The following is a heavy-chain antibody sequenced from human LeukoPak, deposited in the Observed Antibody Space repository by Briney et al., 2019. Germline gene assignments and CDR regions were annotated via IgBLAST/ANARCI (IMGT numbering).Heavy chain of an antibody. J-gene: IGHJ6*03. V-gene: IGHV3-64*01. CDR1: GFTFSGYA. CDR3: ARDRGIYDFWSGYYYYMDV. Sequence: GGSLRLSCAASGFTFSGYAMHWVRQAPGKGLEYVSAISSNGGSTYYANSVKGRFTISRDNSKNTLYLQMGSLRAEDMAVYYCARDRGIYDFWSGYYYYMDVWGKGTTVTVSS. D-gene: IGHD3-3*01. CDR2: ISSNGGST.